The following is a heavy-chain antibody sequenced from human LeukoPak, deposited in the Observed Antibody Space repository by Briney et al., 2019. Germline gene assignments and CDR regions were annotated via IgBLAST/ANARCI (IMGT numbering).Heavy chain of an antibody. CDR2: IYHSGST. J-gene: IGHJ4*02. V-gene: IGHV4-38-2*02. CDR3: ARGFLEWLSQSLGY. CDR1: GYSISSGYY. D-gene: IGHD3-3*01. Sequence: SETLSLTCTVSGYSISSGYYWGWIRQPPGKGLEWIGSIYHSGSTYYNPSLKSRVTISVDTSKNQFSLKLSSVTAADTAVYYCARGFLEWLSQSLGYWGQGTLVTVSS.